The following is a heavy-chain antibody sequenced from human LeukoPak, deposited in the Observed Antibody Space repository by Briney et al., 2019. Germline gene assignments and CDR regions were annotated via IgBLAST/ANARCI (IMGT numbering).Heavy chain of an antibody. V-gene: IGHV3-23*01. J-gene: IGHJ4*02. CDR3: AKDIYGDYGGLDY. D-gene: IGHD4-17*01. CDR1: GFTFSSYA. CDR2: ISRSDGGT. Sequence: GGSLRLSCAASGFTFSSYAMSWVRQAPGKGLEWVSGISRSDGGTYYADSVKGRFTISRDNSKNTLYLQMNSLRAEDTAVSYCAKDIYGDYGGLDYWGQGTLVTVSS.